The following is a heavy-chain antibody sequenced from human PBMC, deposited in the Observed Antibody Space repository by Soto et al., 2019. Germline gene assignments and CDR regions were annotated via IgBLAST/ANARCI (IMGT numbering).Heavy chain of an antibody. CDR2: ISGRGDIT. J-gene: IGHJ4*02. D-gene: IGHD6-19*01. CDR1: GFSFKSYA. CDR3: ARDLGRSGWYL. V-gene: IGHV3-23*01. Sequence: EMQLLESGGGLVERGGSLRLSCLASGFSFKSYAMSWVRQAPGKGLEWVSGISGRGDITYKADSMKERFNISRDNSKNTLFLHMKSLRADDTAVYYCARDLGRSGWYLWGQGTLVTVSS.